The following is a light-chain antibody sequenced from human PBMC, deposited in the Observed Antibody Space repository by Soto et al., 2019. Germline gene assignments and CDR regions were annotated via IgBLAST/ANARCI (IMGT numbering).Light chain of an antibody. V-gene: IGLV2-23*02. Sequence: QSVLTQSASVSGSPGQSITISCTGTSSDVGSYNLVSWYQQHPGKAPKLMIYEVSKRPSGVSNRFSGSKSGNTASLTISGLQAEDEADYYCCSYAGSSTFPYVFGTGTKVTVL. CDR1: SSDVGSYNL. CDR2: EVS. J-gene: IGLJ1*01. CDR3: CSYAGSSTFPYV.